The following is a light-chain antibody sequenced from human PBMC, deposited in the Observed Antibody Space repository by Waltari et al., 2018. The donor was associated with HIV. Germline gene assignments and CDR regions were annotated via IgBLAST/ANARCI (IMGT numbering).Light chain of an antibody. CDR3: QVWDGNSDHQV. Sequence: SYVLTQPPSVSVAPGQTAMITCAGNNIGSKPVQWYQQKPGQAPILVLYDDADRPSGIPERFSGSNSGNTATLTISRVEAGDEADYFCQVWDGNSDHQVFGGGTKLTVL. V-gene: IGLV3-21*02. CDR2: DDA. J-gene: IGLJ3*02. CDR1: NIGSKP.